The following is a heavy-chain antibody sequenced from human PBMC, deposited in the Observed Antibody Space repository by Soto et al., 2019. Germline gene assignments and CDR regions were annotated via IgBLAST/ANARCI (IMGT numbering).Heavy chain of an antibody. J-gene: IGHJ4*02. CDR2: IGPNSGGT. CDR1: GYTFTGYY. D-gene: IGHD1-7*01. CDR3: GRGRSGELVVFY. Sequence: QVQLVQSGAEVKKSGASVKVSCKASGYTFTGYYIHWVRQAPGQGLEWMGEIGPNSGGTKYAQKFKGRVTMTRDTSITTVYMELSNVSPDDTAVYYCGRGRSGELVVFYWGQGTLVTVYS. V-gene: IGHV1-2*02.